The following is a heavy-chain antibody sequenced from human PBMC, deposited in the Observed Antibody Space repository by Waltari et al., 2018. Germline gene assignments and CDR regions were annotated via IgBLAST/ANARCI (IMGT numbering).Heavy chain of an antibody. Sequence: EVQLVESGGGLVQPRGSLRLSCAASGFTFSNFWMSWARQAPGKGLEWVANINQDGSGEYYVDSVKGRFTISRDNAKNSLYLQMNSLRVEDTAVYYCQRGDYWGQGTLVTVSS. CDR2: INQDGSGE. CDR1: GFTFSNFW. CDR3: QRGDY. V-gene: IGHV3-7*04. J-gene: IGHJ4*02.